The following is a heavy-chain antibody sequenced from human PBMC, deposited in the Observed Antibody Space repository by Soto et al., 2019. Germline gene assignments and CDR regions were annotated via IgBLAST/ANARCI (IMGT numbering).Heavy chain of an antibody. CDR1: SGSISSSNW. V-gene: IGHV4-4*02. CDR3: VRALVVPADMPYYYYYMDV. Sequence: QVQLQESGPGLVKPSGTLSLTCAVSSGSISSSNWWSWVRQPPGKGLAWIGEIYHSGSTNYNPSLKSRVTISVDKSKNQFSLKLSAVTAADTAVYYCVRALVVPADMPYYYYYMDVWGKGTTVTVSS. D-gene: IGHD2-2*01. J-gene: IGHJ6*03. CDR2: IYHSGST.